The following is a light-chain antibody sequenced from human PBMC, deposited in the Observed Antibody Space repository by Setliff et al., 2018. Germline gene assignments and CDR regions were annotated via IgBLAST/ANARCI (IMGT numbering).Light chain of an antibody. CDR1: SGDIGTYNL. CDR3: SSYSTRTSLDV. CDR2: DVS. J-gene: IGLJ1*01. V-gene: IGLV2-14*02. Sequence: LTQPASVSGSPGQSITISCTGTSGDIGTYNLVSWYQQHPGKAPKLLIYDVSHRPSGVSHSFSASKSGNTASLTISGLQVEDEADYYCSSYSTRTSLDVFGTGTKVTVL.